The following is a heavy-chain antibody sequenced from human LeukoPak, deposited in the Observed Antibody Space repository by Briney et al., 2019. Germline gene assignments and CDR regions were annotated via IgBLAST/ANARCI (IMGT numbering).Heavy chain of an antibody. CDR3: AKDKHYDSSPYYFDY. CDR2: ISWNSGSI. V-gene: IGHV3-9*01. CDR1: GFTFDDYA. D-gene: IGHD3-22*01. Sequence: GRSLRLSCAASGFTFDDYAMHWVRQAPGKGLEWVSGISWNSGSIGYADSVKGRFTISRDNAKNSLYLQMNSLRAEDTALYYCAKDKHYDSSPYYFDYWGQGTLVTVSS. J-gene: IGHJ4*02.